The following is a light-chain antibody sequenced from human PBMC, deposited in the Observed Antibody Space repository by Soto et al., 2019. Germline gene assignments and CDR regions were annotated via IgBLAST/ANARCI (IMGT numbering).Light chain of an antibody. Sequence: DIQMPQSPSTLSASVGDRVTITCRASQSISSWLAWYQQKPGKAPKLLIHEASRLESGVPSRFSGSESGTEVTLTISGLHAEDFATYYCQQYTNFPLTFGGGTKVEIK. CDR1: QSISSW. CDR2: EAS. V-gene: IGKV1-5*01. CDR3: QQYTNFPLT. J-gene: IGKJ4*01.